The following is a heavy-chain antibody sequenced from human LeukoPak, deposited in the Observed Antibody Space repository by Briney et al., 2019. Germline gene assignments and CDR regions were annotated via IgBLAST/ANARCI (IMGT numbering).Heavy chain of an antibody. D-gene: IGHD3-22*01. V-gene: IGHV4-4*07. Sequence: SETLSLTCTVSGGSISSYYWSWIRQPAGKGLEWIGRIYTSGSTNYNPSLKSRVTMSVDTSKNQFSLKLSSVTAADTAVYYCARDSRYYYDSRPHAFDIWGQGTMVTVSS. CDR3: ARDSRYYYDSRPHAFDI. J-gene: IGHJ3*02. CDR1: GGSISSYY. CDR2: IYTSGST.